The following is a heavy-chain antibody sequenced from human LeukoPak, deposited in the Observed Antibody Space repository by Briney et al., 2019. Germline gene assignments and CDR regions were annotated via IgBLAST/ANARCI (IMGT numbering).Heavy chain of an antibody. Sequence: PGGSLRLSCAASGFTFSSYTMNWVRQAPGKGLEWVSYISSSSSTIYYADSVKGRFTISRDNAKNSLYLQMNSLRAEDTAVYYCARVYSSMDFWNYYYYMDVWGKGTTVTVSS. V-gene: IGHV3-48*01. D-gene: IGHD3-3*01. CDR1: GFTFSSYT. J-gene: IGHJ6*03. CDR2: ISSSSSTI. CDR3: ARVYSSMDFWNYYYYMDV.